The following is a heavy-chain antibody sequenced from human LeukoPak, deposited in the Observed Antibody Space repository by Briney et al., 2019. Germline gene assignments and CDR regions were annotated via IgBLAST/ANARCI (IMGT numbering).Heavy chain of an antibody. V-gene: IGHV3-30-3*01. CDR1: GSGFTFSSYA. CDR2: ISYDGSNE. D-gene: IGHD3-3*01. CDR3: TRYHRFLEGFLLRPPVFDY. Sequence: GESLRLSCAASGSGFTFSSYARHWDRQGPGMGLEGVAIISYDGSNEIYADSVTGRFTIPIDNSNKMLYLQLNSMKTADTAMYYCTRYHRFLEGFLLRPPVFDYWGQGTLVTVSS. J-gene: IGHJ4*02.